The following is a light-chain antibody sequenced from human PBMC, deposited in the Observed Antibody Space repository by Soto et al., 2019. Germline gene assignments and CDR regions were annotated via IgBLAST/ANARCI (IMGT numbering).Light chain of an antibody. CDR1: QSVLYSSNNKNY. CDR3: QQYYSTPIT. Sequence: IVMTQSPDSLAVSLGERATINCQSRQSVLYSSNNKNYLAWYQQKPGQPPKLLIYWASTRESGVPDRFSGSGSGTDFTLTISSLQAEDVAVYYCQQYYSTPITFGQGTRLEIK. J-gene: IGKJ5*01. CDR2: WAS. V-gene: IGKV4-1*01.